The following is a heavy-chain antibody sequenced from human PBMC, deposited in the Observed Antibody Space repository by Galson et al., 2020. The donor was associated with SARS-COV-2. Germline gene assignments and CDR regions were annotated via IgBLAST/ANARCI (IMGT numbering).Heavy chain of an antibody. Sequence: GGSLRLSCAASGFTFSSYDMHWVRQATGKGLEWVSAIGTAGDTYYPGSVKGRFTISRENAKNSLYLQMNSLRAGDTAVYYCARARMTTVTTDYYYYYDMDVWGKGTTVSVSS. V-gene: IGHV3-13*01. CDR1: GFTFSSYD. CDR3: ARARMTTVTTDYYYYYDMDV. D-gene: IGHD4-4*01. CDR2: IGTAGDT. J-gene: IGHJ6*03.